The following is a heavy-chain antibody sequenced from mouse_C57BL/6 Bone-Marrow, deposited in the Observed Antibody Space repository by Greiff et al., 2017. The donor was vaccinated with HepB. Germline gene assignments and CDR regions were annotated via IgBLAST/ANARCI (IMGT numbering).Heavy chain of an antibody. D-gene: IGHD1-1*01. Sequence: EVQRVETGGGLVKPGGSLKLSCAASGFTFSSYAMSWVRQTPEKRLEWVATISDGGSYTYYPDNVKGRFTISRDNAKNNLYLQMSHLKSEDTAMYYCARENYYGSFYYAMDYWGQGTSVTVSS. V-gene: IGHV5-4*01. J-gene: IGHJ4*01. CDR3: ARENYYGSFYYAMDY. CDR1: GFTFSSYA. CDR2: ISDGGSYT.